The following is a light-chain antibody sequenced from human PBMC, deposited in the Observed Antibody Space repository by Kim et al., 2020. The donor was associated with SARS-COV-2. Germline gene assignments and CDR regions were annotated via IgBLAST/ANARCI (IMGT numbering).Light chain of an antibody. CDR1: SSDVGGYNY. V-gene: IGLV2-8*01. J-gene: IGLJ2*01. Sequence: QSALTQPPSASGSPGQSVTISCTGTSSDVGGYNYVSWYQQHPGKAPKVMIYEVTKRPSGVPDRFSGSKSGNTASLTVSDLQVEDEADYYCSSYAGSNNLVFGGGTQLTVL. CDR2: EVT. CDR3: SSYAGSNNLV.